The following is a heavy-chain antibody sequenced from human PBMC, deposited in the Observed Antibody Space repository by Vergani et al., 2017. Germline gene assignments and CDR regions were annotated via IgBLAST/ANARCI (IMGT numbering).Heavy chain of an antibody. V-gene: IGHV4-34*01. CDR1: GGSFSGYY. CDR3: ARVITYYYDSSGYYVPYYYYGMDV. CDR2: INHSGST. Sequence: QVQLQQWGAGLLKPSETLSLTCAVYGGSFSGYYWSWIRQPPGKGLEWIGEINHSGSTNYNPSLKSRVTISVDTSKNQFSLKLRSVTAADTAVYYCARVITYYYDSSGYYVPYYYYGMDVWGQGTTVTVSS. D-gene: IGHD3-22*01. J-gene: IGHJ6*02.